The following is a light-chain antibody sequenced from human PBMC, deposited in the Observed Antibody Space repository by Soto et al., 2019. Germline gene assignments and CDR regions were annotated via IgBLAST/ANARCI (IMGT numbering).Light chain of an antibody. V-gene: IGKV3-20*01. Sequence: EIVLTQSPGTLSLSPGEGATLSCRASQSVSRNYLAWYQQKPGQAPRLLIYTASRRATGIPVRFSGSGSGTDFTLTISRLEPEDSAVYYCQQYSRAPITFGQGTRLEIK. CDR1: QSVSRNY. J-gene: IGKJ5*01. CDR2: TAS. CDR3: QQYSRAPIT.